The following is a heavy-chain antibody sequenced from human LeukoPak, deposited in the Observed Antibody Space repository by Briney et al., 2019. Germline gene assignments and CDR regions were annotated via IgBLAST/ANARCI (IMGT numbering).Heavy chain of an antibody. V-gene: IGHV3-21*01. CDR3: ARNVYGGHVY. CDR1: GFKFSSYS. J-gene: IGHJ4*02. D-gene: IGHD4-23*01. CDR2: ISRSSSYI. Sequence: GGSLRLSCAASGFKFSSYSMNWVRQAPGKGLEWVSSISRSSSYIYYADSVKGRFTISRDNAKNSLYLQMNSLRAEDTAVYYCARNVYGGHVYWGQGTLVTVSS.